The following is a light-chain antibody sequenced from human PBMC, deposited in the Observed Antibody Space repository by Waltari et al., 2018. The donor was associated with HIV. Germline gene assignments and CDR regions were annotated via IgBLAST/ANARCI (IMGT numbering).Light chain of an antibody. CDR1: QIIGNY. V-gene: IGKV1-39*01. J-gene: IGKJ1*01. CDR3: QQYNNWPPWT. CDR2: AAS. Sequence: DIQMTQSPSSLSASVGDRVTISCRASQIIGNYLNWYQQKPGKAPKVLMFAASTLQDGVPARFSGAGYGTEFTLTINSLQSEDFAVYYCQQYNNWPPWTFGQGTKVEIK.